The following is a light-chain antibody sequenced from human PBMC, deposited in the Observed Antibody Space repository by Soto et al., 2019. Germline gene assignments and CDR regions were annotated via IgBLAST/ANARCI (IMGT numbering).Light chain of an antibody. CDR1: SSHIGSNT. CDR3: AAWDDSLNGRYV. J-gene: IGLJ1*01. Sequence: QSVLTQPPSASGTPGQRVIISCSGSSSHIGSNTVNWYQQLPGTAPKLLIYSNNQRPSGVPDRFSGSKSGTSASLAISGLQYEHEAEPYCAAWDDSLNGRYVLGTVTKV. V-gene: IGLV1-44*01. CDR2: SNN.